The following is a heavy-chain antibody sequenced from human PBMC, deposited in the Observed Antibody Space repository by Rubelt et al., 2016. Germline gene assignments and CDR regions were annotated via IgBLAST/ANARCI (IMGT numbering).Heavy chain of an antibody. V-gene: IGHV1-3*01. CDR3: ATAGSPPNYYYGMDV. D-gene: IGHD6-13*01. Sequence: SQKFQGRVTITRDTSASTAYMGLSSLRSEDTAVYYCATAGSPPNYYYGMDVWGQGTTVTVSS. J-gene: IGHJ6*02.